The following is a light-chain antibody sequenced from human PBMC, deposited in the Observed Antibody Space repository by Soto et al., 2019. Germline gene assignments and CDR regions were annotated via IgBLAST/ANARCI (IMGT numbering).Light chain of an antibody. CDR3: QQRNIWPPVT. CDR1: QGVSDN. Sequence: EIVVTQSPVTLSLSPGERATLSCRASQGVSDNVAWYQQKPGQAPRLLIYGASTTATGIPARFSGSGSGTAFTLTISSIEPADSAIYYCQQRNIWPPVTFGQGTRLEI. V-gene: IGKV3-11*01. CDR2: GAS. J-gene: IGKJ5*01.